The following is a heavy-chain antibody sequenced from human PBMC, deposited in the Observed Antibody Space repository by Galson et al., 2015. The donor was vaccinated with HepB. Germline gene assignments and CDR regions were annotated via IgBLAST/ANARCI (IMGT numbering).Heavy chain of an antibody. D-gene: IGHD3-9*01. CDR3: ARTYYDILTGYDAFDI. CDR2: IYPGDSDT. V-gene: IGHV5-51*01. J-gene: IGHJ3*02. CDR1: GYSFTSYW. Sequence: QSGAEVKKPGESLKISCKGSGYSFTSYWIGWVRQMPGKGLEWMRIIYPGDSDTRYSPSFQGQVTISADKSISTAYLQWSSLKASDTAMYYCARTYYDILTGYDAFDIWGQGTMVTVSS.